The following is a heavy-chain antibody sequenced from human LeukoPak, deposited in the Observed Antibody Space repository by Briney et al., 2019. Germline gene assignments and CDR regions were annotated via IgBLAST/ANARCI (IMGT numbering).Heavy chain of an antibody. CDR3: ARDWWEASYGVLVGLEAFDI. Sequence: PGGSLRLSCAASGFTFSSYGMHCVRQAPGKGLEWVAVISYDGSIKYYADSVKGRFNISRDNSKNTLYLQMNSLRAEDTAVYYCARDWWEASYGVLVGLEAFDIWGQGIMVTVSS. CDR2: ISYDGSIK. J-gene: IGHJ3*02. CDR1: GFTFSSYG. V-gene: IGHV3-30*03. D-gene: IGHD1-26*01.